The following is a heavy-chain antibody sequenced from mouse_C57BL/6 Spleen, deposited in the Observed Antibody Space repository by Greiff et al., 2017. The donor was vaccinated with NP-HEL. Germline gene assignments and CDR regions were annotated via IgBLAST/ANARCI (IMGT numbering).Heavy chain of an antibody. CDR1: GYTFTSYW. CDR2: IDPSDSYT. CDR3: ARRSSYPYYYAMDY. J-gene: IGHJ4*01. V-gene: IGHV1-69*01. Sequence: QVQLKQPGAELVMPGASVKLSCKASGYTFTSYWMHWVKQRPGQGLEWIGEIDPSDSYTNYNQKFKGKSTLTVDKSSSTAYMQLSSLTSEDSAVYYCARRSSYPYYYAMDYWGQGTSVTVSS. D-gene: IGHD1-1*01.